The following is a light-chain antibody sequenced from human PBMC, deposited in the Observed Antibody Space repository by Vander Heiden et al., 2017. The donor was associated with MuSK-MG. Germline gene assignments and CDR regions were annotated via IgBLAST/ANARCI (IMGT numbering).Light chain of an antibody. V-gene: IGLV2-23*03. CDR2: EGS. Sequence: QSALTQPASESGSPGQSITISCTGTSSDVGSYNLVSWYQQHPGKAPKLMIYEGSKRPSGVSNRFSGSKSGNTASLTISGLQAEDEADYYCCSYAGSSTFGVVFGGGTKLTVL. CDR3: CSYAGSSTFGVV. J-gene: IGLJ2*01. CDR1: SSDVGSYNL.